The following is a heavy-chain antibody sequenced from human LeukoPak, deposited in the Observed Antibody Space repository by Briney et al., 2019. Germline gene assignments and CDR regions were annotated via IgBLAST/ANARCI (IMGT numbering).Heavy chain of an antibody. D-gene: IGHD5-18*01. CDR2: MNPNSGNT. CDR3: VYVDTAMVTFDY. Sequence: ASVKVSCRASGYTFTSYYINWVRQATGQGLEWMGWMNPNSGNTGYAQKFQGRVTMTRNTSISTAYMELSSLRSEDTAVYYCVYVDTAMVTFDYWGQGTLVTVSS. V-gene: IGHV1-8*01. J-gene: IGHJ4*02. CDR1: GYTFTSYY.